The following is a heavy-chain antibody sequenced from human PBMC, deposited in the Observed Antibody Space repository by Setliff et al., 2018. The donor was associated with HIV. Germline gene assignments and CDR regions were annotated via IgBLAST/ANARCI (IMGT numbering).Heavy chain of an antibody. V-gene: IGHV4-59*08. CDR1: GGSISSFY. J-gene: IGHJ6*03. D-gene: IGHD1-1*01. Sequence: PSETLSLTCTVSGGSISSFYWSWIRQPPGKGLEWIGYIYYSGSTSYNPSRKSRVTISVDTSKTPFSLKLSSVTAADTAVYYCARHAPRNHDLAGVFYPFYMDVWGKGTTVTVSS. CDR3: ARHAPRNHDLAGVFYPFYMDV. CDR2: IYYSGST.